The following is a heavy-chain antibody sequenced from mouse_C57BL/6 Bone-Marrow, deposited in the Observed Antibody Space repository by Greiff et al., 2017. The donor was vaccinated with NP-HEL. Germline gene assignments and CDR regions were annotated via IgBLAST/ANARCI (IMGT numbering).Heavy chain of an antibody. CDR2: ISYDGSN. V-gene: IGHV3-6*01. CDR1: GYSITSGYY. CDR3: AREGAYYYGSTYWYFDV. Sequence: EVQLQESGPGLVKPSQSLSLTCSVTGYSITSGYYWNWIRQFPGNKLEWMGYISYDGSNNYNPSLKNRISITRDPSKNQFFLKLNSVTTEDTATYYCAREGAYYYGSTYWYFDVWGTGTTVTVSS. D-gene: IGHD1-1*01. J-gene: IGHJ1*03.